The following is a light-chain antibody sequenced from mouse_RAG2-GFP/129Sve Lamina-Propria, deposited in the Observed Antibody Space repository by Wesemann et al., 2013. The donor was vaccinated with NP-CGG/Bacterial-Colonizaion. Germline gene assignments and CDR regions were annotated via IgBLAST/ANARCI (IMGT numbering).Light chain of an antibody. Sequence: IVMTQSPKSMSMSVGXRVTLSCKASXNVGTYVSWYQQKPGQSPKALIYSASNRYTGVPDRFTGSGSGTDFTLTISNMQSEDLADYFCQQYSSYPLTFGAGTKLELK. CDR1: XNVGTY. V-gene: IGKV6-13*01. J-gene: IGKJ5*01. CDR2: SAS. CDR3: QQYSSYPLT.